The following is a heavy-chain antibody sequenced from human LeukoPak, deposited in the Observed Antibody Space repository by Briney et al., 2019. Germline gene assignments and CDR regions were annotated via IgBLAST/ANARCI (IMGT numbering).Heavy chain of an antibody. CDR3: ARASEVSSSWLRSYYYYYMHV. Sequence: PSETLSLTCTVSGGSISSYYWSWIRQPAGKGLEWIGRIYTSGSTNYNPSLKSRVTMSVDTSKNQFSLKLSSVTAADTAVYYCARASEVSSSWLRSYYYYYMHVWGKGTTVTVSS. CDR1: GGSISSYY. V-gene: IGHV4-4*07. CDR2: IYTSGST. D-gene: IGHD6-13*01. J-gene: IGHJ6*03.